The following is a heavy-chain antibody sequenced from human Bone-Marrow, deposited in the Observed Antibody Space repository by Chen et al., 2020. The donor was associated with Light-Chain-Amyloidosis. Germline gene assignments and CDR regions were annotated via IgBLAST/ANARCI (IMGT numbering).Heavy chain of an antibody. CDR1: FPNYW. Sequence: FPNYWIGWVRQMPGKGLEWMGVIYPDDSDARYSPSFEGQVTISADKSITTAYLQWRSLKASDTAMYYCARRRDGYNFDYWGQGTLVTVSS. V-gene: IGHV5-51*01. J-gene: IGHJ4*02. CDR2: IYPDDSDA. CDR3: ARRRDGYNFDY. D-gene: IGHD5-12*01.